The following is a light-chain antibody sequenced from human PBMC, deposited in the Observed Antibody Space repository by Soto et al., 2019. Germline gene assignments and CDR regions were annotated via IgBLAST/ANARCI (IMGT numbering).Light chain of an antibody. J-gene: IGKJ1*01. CDR1: QRMSSN. Sequence: EIVMTPSPATLSVSPGERATLSCRASQRMSSNLAWYQQKPGQAPRLLIYGASTRATGIPARFSGSGSGTEFTLTITSLQPDDFATYYCQQYNSYSPETFGQGTKVDIK. V-gene: IGKV3-15*01. CDR3: QQYNSYSPET. CDR2: GAS.